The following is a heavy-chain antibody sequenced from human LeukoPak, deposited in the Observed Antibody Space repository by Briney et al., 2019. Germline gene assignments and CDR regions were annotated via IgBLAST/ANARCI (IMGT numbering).Heavy chain of an antibody. Sequence: GGSLRLSCAASGFTFSSSAMSWVRQVPGKGLEWVSGISASGGSTYYADSVRGRFTISRDNSKNTLYLQMNSLRAEDTAVCYCAKEDIGTYCWLYWGQGTLVTVSS. CDR3: AKEDIGTYCWLY. CDR2: ISASGGST. D-gene: IGHD1-26*01. J-gene: IGHJ4*02. V-gene: IGHV3-23*01. CDR1: GFTFSSSA.